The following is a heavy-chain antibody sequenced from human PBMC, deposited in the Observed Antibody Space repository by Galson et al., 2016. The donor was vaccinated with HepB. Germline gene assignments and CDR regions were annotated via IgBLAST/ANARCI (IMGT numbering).Heavy chain of an antibody. Sequence: SETLSLTCTVSGDSITNHFWTWIRQPPGQRLEWIGYIYHSGSSRYNPSLKSRLTMSADTSKNQFSLRLNSVTAADTAVYYCARGDGRGYTYRGDYWGQGTLITVSS. J-gene: IGHJ4*02. D-gene: IGHD5-18*01. CDR2: IYHSGSS. CDR1: GDSITNHF. CDR3: ARGDGRGYTYRGDY. V-gene: IGHV4-59*11.